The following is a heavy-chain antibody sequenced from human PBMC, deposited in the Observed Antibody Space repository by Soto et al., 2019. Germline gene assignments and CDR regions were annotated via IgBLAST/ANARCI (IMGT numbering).Heavy chain of an antibody. D-gene: IGHD5-12*01. CDR3: ARDLNIAGQWLRLLSLDYYYGMDV. V-gene: IGHV3-30-3*01. J-gene: IGHJ6*02. CDR2: ISYDGSNK. Sequence: GGSLRLSCAASGFTFSSYAMHWVRQAPGKGLEWVAVISYDGSNKYYADSVKGRFTISRDNSKNTLYLQMNSLRAEDTAVYYCARDLNIAGQWLRLLSLDYYYGMDVWGQRTTVTVSS. CDR1: GFTFSSYA.